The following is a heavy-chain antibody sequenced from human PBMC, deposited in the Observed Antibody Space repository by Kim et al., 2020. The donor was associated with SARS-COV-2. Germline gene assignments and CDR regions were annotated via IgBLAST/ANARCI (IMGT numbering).Heavy chain of an antibody. Sequence: SETLSLTCTVSGGSISSSSYYWGWIRQPPGKGLEWIGSIYYSGSTYYNPSLKSRVTISVDTSKNQFSLKLSSVTAADTAVYYCAARFGELHDYWGQGTLVTVSS. CDR3: AARFGELHDY. CDR1: GGSISSSSYY. CDR2: IYYSGST. J-gene: IGHJ4*02. D-gene: IGHD3-10*01. V-gene: IGHV4-39*07.